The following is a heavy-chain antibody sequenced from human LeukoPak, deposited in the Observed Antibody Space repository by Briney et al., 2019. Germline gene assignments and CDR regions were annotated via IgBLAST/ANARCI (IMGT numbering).Heavy chain of an antibody. D-gene: IGHD5-24*01. CDR2: IFSNGDT. J-gene: IGHJ4*02. CDR3: TRDQMNY. Sequence: GGSLRLSCTASEFTVSRNYMLWVRQAPGKGLEWVSLIFSNGDTHYADSVKGRFTVSRDTSKNTVSLQMNSLRVEDTAMYYCTRDQMNYWGQGTLVTVSS. V-gene: IGHV3-53*01. CDR1: EFTVSRNY.